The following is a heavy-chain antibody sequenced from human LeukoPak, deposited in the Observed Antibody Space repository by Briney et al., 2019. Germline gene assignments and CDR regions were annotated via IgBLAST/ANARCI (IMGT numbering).Heavy chain of an antibody. CDR1: GFTFSTYS. CDR3: ARDGGYSGYDADC. J-gene: IGHJ4*02. D-gene: IGHD5-12*01. Sequence: GGSLRLSCAASGFTFSTYSVKWVRQAPGKGLEWVSYISDSSAMYYADSVRGRFTISRENDKNSLLLQMNSLRVEDTAVYYCARDGGYSGYDADCWGQGTLVTVSS. CDR2: ISDSSAM. V-gene: IGHV3-48*01.